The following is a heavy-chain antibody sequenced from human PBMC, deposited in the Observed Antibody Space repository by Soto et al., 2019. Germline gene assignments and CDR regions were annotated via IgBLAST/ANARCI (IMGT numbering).Heavy chain of an antibody. V-gene: IGHV1-18*01. CDR2: ISTYNGDT. CDR3: ARPYCSTTSCHTWLDP. Sequence: ASVKVSCKASGYTFTTYGISWVRQAPGQGLEWMGWISTYNGDTNYAQKLQGRVTMTTDTSTSTAYMELRSLRSDDTAVYYCARPYCSTTSCHTWLDPWGQGPLVTVSS. J-gene: IGHJ5*02. CDR1: GYTFTTYG. D-gene: IGHD2-2*02.